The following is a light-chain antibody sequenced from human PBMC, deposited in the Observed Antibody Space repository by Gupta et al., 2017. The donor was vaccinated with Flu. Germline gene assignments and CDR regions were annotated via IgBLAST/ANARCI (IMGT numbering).Light chain of an antibody. Sequence: DIQMTQSPSTVYASVGDTVTITCRASRSISSWLAWYQQKPGSAPKLLIHEASVSESGVPSRFSGSGSGTEFTLTISSLHSDDFANYYCQQYYIYSTFGLGTKVELK. V-gene: IGKV1-5*03. J-gene: IGKJ1*01. CDR2: EAS. CDR3: QQYYIYST. CDR1: RSISSW.